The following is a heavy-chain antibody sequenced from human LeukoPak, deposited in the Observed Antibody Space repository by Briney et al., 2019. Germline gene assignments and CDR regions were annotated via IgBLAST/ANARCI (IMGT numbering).Heavy chain of an antibody. D-gene: IGHD1-26*01. J-gene: IGHJ6*02. CDR1: GGTFSSYA. V-gene: IGHV1-69*04. CDR2: IIPILGIA. CDR3: AGGRATRRLVDQGTPSRDV. Sequence: SVKVSCKASGGTFSSYAISWVRQAPGQGLEWMGRIIPILGIANYAQKFQGRVTITADKSTSTAYMELSSLRSEDTAVYYCAGGRATRRLVDQGTPSRDVWVQGTTVTVSS.